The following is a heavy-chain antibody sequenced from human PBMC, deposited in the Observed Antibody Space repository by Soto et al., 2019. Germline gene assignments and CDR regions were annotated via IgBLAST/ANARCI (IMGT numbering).Heavy chain of an antibody. Sequence: QVQLQESGPGLVKPSQTLSLTCTVSGGSISSGGYYWSWIRQHPGKGLEWIGYIYYSGSTYYNPSLKRRVTISVDTAKDQFSLKLSSVTGADTAVYYCGRDPVLCSGGSCYSGFWFDPWGQGTLVTVSS. D-gene: IGHD2-15*01. CDR3: GRDPVLCSGGSCYSGFWFDP. J-gene: IGHJ5*02. CDR1: GGSISSGGYY. V-gene: IGHV4-31*03. CDR2: IYYSGST.